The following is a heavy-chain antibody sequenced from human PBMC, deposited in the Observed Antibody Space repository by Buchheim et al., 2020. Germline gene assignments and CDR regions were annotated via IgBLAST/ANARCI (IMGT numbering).Heavy chain of an antibody. CDR1: GFTFSSYW. V-gene: IGHV3-7*01. D-gene: IGHD3-3*01. CDR3: ARQEEWMAYGMNV. J-gene: IGHJ6*02. CDR2: IKQDGSEK. Sequence: VQLVEAGGGLVQPGGSLRLSCAASGFTFSSYWMTWVRQAPGKGLEWVANIKQDGSEKYYVDSLKGRFTISRDNAKDSVYLQRNSLGAEDTAVYYCARQEEWMAYGMNVGGQGTT.